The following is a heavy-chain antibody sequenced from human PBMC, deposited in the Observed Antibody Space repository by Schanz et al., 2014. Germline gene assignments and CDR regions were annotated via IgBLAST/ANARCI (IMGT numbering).Heavy chain of an antibody. D-gene: IGHD3-10*01. V-gene: IGHV3-7*01. J-gene: IGHJ4*02. CDR2: IKQDGSEK. CDR1: GFTFSNYW. CDR3: ARDLSYYTSGSYGY. Sequence: EVQLVESGGGLVQPGGSLRLSCAASGFTFSNYWMSWVRQAPGKGLEWVANIKQDGSEKYYVDSVKGRFTFSRDNAKNSLYLQMNSPRAEDTAVYYCARDLSYYTSGSYGYWGQGTLVTVSS.